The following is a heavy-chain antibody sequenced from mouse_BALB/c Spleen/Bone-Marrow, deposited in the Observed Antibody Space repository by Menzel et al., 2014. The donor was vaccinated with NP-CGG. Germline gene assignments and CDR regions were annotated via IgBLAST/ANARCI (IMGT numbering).Heavy chain of an antibody. CDR2: IDPANGNT. Sequence: EVQLQESGAELVKPGASVKLSCTASGFNLKDTYMHWVKQRPEQGLEWIGRIDPANGNTKYDPKFQGKATITADTSSNTAYLQLSSLTSEDTAVYCCAFYFFGSSMFAYWGQGTLVTGSA. CDR1: GFNLKDTY. CDR3: AFYFFGSSMFAY. D-gene: IGHD1-1*01. J-gene: IGHJ3*01. V-gene: IGHV14-3*02.